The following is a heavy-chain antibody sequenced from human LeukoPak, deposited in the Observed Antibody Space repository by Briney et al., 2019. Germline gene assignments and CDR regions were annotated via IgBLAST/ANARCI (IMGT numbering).Heavy chain of an antibody. CDR3: ARHHGGGYLFWFDP. Sequence: SETLSLTCTASGGSISSYYCSWIRQPPGKGLEWIGYIYYSGRTNYNTSLKSRVTLSVYASKNQFSLKLSSVTAAGAAVYYCARHHGGGYLFWFDPWGQGTLVTVSS. CDR1: GGSISSYY. V-gene: IGHV4-59*08. D-gene: IGHD2-21*02. CDR2: IYYSGRT. J-gene: IGHJ5*02.